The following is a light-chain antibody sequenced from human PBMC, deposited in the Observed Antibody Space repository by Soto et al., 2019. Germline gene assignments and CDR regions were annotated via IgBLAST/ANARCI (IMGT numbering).Light chain of an antibody. J-gene: IGKJ1*01. Sequence: DIQMTQSPSTLSASVGDRVTITCRASQSISSWLAWYQQKPGKAPKLLIYDASSLESGVPSRFSGSVSGTEFTLTISSLQPYYFATYYGQQYNSYRTFGQGTKVEIK. CDR3: QQYNSYRT. CDR1: QSISSW. CDR2: DAS. V-gene: IGKV1-5*01.